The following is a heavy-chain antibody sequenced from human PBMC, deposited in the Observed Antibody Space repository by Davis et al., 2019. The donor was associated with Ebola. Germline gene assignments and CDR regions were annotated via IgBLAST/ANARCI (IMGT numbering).Heavy chain of an antibody. V-gene: IGHV1-18*01. CDR3: ARDKRLSSSRFKPTPFDP. D-gene: IGHD6-13*01. CDR1: RGTFRSYG. J-gene: IGHJ5*02. CDR2: ISAYNGNT. Sequence: ASVKVSCKASRGTFRSYGISWVRQAPGQGLDWMEWISAYNGNTNDAQKLQGRVNMTTDTSTSTAYMELRRLRSDDTAVYYCARDKRLSSSRFKPTPFDPWGQGTLVTVSS.